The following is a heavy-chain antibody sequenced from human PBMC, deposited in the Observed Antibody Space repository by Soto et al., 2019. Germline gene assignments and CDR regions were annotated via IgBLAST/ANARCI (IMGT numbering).Heavy chain of an antibody. CDR3: ARDPRYYYGSGSYNYGMDV. CDR1: GGSISSYY. D-gene: IGHD3-10*01. CDR2: IYYSGST. Sequence: SETLSLTCTVSGGSISSYYWSWIRQPPGKGLGWIGYIYYSGSTNYNPSLKSRVTISVDTSKNQFSLKLSSVTAADTAVYYCARDPRYYYGSGSYNYGMDVWGQGTTVTVSS. V-gene: IGHV4-59*01. J-gene: IGHJ6*02.